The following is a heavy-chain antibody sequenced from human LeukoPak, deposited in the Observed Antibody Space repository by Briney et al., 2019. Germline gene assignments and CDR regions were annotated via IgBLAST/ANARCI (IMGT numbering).Heavy chain of an antibody. Sequence: PGGSLRLSCAASGFTFSSYSMNWVRQAPGKGLEWVSSISSSSSYIYYADSVKGRFTISRDNAKNSLYLQMNSLRAEDTAVYYCARDHCGGDCAQHWGQGTLVTVSS. D-gene: IGHD2-21*01. CDR2: ISSSSSYI. J-gene: IGHJ1*01. CDR3: ARDHCGGDCAQH. CDR1: GFTFSSYS. V-gene: IGHV3-21*01.